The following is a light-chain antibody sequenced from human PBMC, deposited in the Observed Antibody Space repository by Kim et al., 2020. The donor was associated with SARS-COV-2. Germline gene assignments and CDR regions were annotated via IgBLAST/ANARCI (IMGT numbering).Light chain of an antibody. CDR1: RRDGGGYNY. V-gene: IGLV2-8*01. CDR2: EVS. CDR3: SSYAGSNNYVV. Sequence: SVTILCTCTRRDGGGYNYVSWYQQHPGKAPKLMIYEVSKRPSGVPDRFSGSKSGNTASLTVSGLQAEDEADYYCSSYAGSNNYVVFGGGTQLTVL. J-gene: IGLJ2*01.